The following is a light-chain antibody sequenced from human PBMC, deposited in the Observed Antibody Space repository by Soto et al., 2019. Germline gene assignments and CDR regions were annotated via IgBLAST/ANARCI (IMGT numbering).Light chain of an antibody. CDR3: QEYKSAPALT. Sequence: DIQMTQSPSSLSASVGDRVTITCRASQAIGNYLAWYQQKPGKGPQLLIYAASALHSGVPSRFSGSGSGTDVTLTISGLQPEDVATYFCQEYKSAPALTFGGGTKVEIK. CDR1: QAIGNY. V-gene: IGKV1-27*01. CDR2: AAS. J-gene: IGKJ4*01.